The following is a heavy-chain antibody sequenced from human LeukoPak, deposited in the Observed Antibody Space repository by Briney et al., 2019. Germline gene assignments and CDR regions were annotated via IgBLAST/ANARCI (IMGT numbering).Heavy chain of an antibody. CDR2: ISYSGDT. CDR3: ARQPHYYDTSAYYPSHFDY. Sequence: PSETLSLTCTVSGGPITSNSHYWGWIRQPPGKGLEWIGSISYSGDTHYNPSLKSRVTLSVDTSKSQFSLNLSSLTAADTAVFYCARQPHYYDTSAYYPSHFDYWGRGTLVTVAS. J-gene: IGHJ4*02. V-gene: IGHV4-39*01. CDR1: GGPITSNSHY. D-gene: IGHD3-22*01.